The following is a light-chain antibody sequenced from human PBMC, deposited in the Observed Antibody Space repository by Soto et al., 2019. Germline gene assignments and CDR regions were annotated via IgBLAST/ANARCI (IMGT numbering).Light chain of an antibody. CDR2: WAS. V-gene: IGKV4-1*01. CDR3: QQYYSTQLT. J-gene: IGKJ4*01. Sequence: DIVMTQSPDSLAVSLGERATINFKSSQSVLYSSNNKNYLAWYQQKPGQPPKLLIYWASTRESGVPDRFSGSGYRTDFTLTISSLQAEDVAVYYCQQYYSTQLTFGGGPKIEIK. CDR1: QSVLYSSNNKNY.